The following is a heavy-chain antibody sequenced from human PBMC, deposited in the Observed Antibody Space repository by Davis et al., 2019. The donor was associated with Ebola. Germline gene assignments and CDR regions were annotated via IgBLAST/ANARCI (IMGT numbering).Heavy chain of an antibody. CDR2: ISSSSSYI. CDR1: GFTFSSYS. Sequence: GGSLRLSCAASGFTFSSYSMNWVRQAPGKGLEWVSSISSSSSYIYYADSVKGRFTISRDNAKNSLYLQMNSLRAEDTAVYYCAREPYYDFWSGYLGLGFDYWGQGTLVTVT. J-gene: IGHJ4*02. D-gene: IGHD3-3*01. V-gene: IGHV3-21*01. CDR3: AREPYYDFWSGYLGLGFDY.